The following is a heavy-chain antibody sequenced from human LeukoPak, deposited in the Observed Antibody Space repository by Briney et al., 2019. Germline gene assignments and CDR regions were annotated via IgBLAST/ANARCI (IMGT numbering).Heavy chain of an antibody. CDR1: GGSFSGYY. CDR2: INHSGST. V-gene: IGHV4-34*01. Sequence: SETLSLTCAVYGGSFSGYYWSWIRQSPGKGLEWIGEINHSGSTNYNLSFKSRVTISVDTSKNQFSLKLSSVTAADTAIYYCARARFGSTSCPDYWGQGTLVTVSS. J-gene: IGHJ4*02. CDR3: ARARFGSTSCPDY. D-gene: IGHD2-2*01.